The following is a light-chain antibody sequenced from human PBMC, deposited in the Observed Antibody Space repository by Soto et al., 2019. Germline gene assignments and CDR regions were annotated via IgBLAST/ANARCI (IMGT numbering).Light chain of an antibody. V-gene: IGLV2-14*01. CDR2: EVT. CDR1: SSDVGGLNY. Sequence: ALTQPASVSGSPGQSITISCTGTSSDVGGLNYVSWYQLHPGKAPKLMIYEVTNRPSGISNRFSGSKSGNTASLTISGLQAEDEADYYCSSYTSSAYVVFGGGTKVTVL. J-gene: IGLJ2*01. CDR3: SSYTSSAYVV.